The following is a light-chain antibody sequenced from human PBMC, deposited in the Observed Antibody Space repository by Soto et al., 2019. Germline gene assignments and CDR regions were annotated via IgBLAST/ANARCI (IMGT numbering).Light chain of an antibody. CDR2: DVS. CDR1: SSNIGAGYD. V-gene: IGLV1-40*01. Sequence: VLTQPPSVSGAPGQRVTISCTGSSSNIGAGYDVHWYQQYPGKAPKLMIYDVSTRPSGVSDRFSGSKSGNTASLTISGLRAGDEADYYCGSYTTSSNYVFGTGTKVTVL. J-gene: IGLJ1*01. CDR3: GSYTTSSNYV.